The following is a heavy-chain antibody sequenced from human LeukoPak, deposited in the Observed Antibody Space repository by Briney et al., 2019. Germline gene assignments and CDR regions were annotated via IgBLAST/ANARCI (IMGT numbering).Heavy chain of an antibody. Sequence: GRSLRLSCAASGFTFSSYGMHWVRQAPGKGLEWVAVISYDGSNKYYADSVKGRFTISRDNSKNTLYLQMNSLRAKDTAVYYCAKDYLYYYGSGSYYKPPDYWGQGTLVTVSS. CDR2: ISYDGSNK. J-gene: IGHJ4*02. CDR1: GFTFSSYG. CDR3: AKDYLYYYGSGSYYKPPDY. D-gene: IGHD3-10*01. V-gene: IGHV3-30*18.